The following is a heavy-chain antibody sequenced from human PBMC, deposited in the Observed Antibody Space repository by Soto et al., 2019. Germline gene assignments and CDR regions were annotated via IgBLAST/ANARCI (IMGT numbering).Heavy chain of an antibody. Sequence: SSETLSLTCAVSGYSISSGYYWGWIRQPPGKGLEWIGSIYHSGSTYYNPSLKSRVTISVDTSKNQFSLKLNSVSAADTAVYYCARGGAGYSYGLDYWGQGTLVTVSS. CDR3: ARGGAGYSYGLDY. CDR2: IYHSGST. V-gene: IGHV4-38-2*01. J-gene: IGHJ4*02. CDR1: GYSISSGYY. D-gene: IGHD5-18*01.